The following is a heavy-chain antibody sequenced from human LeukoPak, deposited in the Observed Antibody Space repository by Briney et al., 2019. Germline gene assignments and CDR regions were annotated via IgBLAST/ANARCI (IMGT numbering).Heavy chain of an antibody. V-gene: IGHV3-74*01. CDR3: ARGWDYADYFDY. CDR2: INSDGSST. J-gene: IGHJ4*02. Sequence: GGSLRLSCAASGFTFSSYWMHWVRQAPGKGLVWVSRINSDGSSTSYADSVKGRFTISRDNAKNTLYLQMNSLRAEDTAVYYCARGWDYADYFDYWGQGTLVTVSS. CDR1: GFTFSSYW. D-gene: IGHD4-17*01.